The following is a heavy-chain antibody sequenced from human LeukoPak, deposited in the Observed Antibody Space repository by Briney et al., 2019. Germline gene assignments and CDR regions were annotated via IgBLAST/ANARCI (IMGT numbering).Heavy chain of an antibody. J-gene: IGHJ6*02. CDR3: ARGGPPAHYYYYGMDV. V-gene: IGHV3-53*01. CDR1: GFTVSSNY. D-gene: IGHD3-16*01. CDR2: IYSGGST. Sequence: GGSLRLSCAASGFTVSSNYMSWVRQAPGKGLEWVSVIYSGGSTYYADSVKGRFTISRDNSKNTLYLQMNSLRAEDTAVYYCARGGPPAHYYYYGMDVWGQGTTVTVSS.